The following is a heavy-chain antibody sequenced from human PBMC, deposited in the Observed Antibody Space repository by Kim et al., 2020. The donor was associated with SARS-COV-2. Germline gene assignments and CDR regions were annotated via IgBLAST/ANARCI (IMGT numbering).Heavy chain of an antibody. CDR1: GYTFTGYY. V-gene: IGHV1-2*06. CDR2: INPNSGGT. CDR3: ARLGLLRYFDWTDYYYGMDV. Sequence: ASVKVSCKASGYTFTGYYMHWVRQAPGQGLEWMGRINPNSGGTNYAQKFQGRVTMTRDTSISTAYMELSRLRSDDTAVYYCARLGLLRYFDWTDYYYGMDVWGQGTTVTVSS. J-gene: IGHJ6*02. D-gene: IGHD3-9*01.